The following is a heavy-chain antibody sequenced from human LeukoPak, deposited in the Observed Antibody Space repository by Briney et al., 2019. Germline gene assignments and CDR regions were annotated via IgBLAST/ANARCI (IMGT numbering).Heavy chain of an antibody. D-gene: IGHD2-15*01. CDR3: GGVVVTGEYFQR. V-gene: IGHV4-30-4*01. CDR1: GGSISTTYYY. Sequence: SETLSLTCTVSGGSISTTYYYWSRIRQPPGKGLEWIGYIFYSGSTYYNPSLKSRVTISVDTSKNQFSLKLSSVTAADTAVYYCGGVVVTGEYFQRWGQGTLVTVSS. CDR2: IFYSGST. J-gene: IGHJ1*01.